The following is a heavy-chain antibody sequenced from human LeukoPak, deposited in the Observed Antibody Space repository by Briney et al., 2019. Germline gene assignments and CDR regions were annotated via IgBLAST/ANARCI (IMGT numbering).Heavy chain of an antibody. Sequence: GGSLRLSCAASGFSASDKYMTWVRQAPGKGLEWVSIIYSGGSAFYAASVKGRFTISRDTSKNTLYLQMNSLRPEDTAVYYCARGPPRIQLWHYFDYWGQGTLVTVSS. CDR1: GFSASDKY. J-gene: IGHJ4*02. D-gene: IGHD5-18*01. V-gene: IGHV3-66*02. CDR2: IYSGGSA. CDR3: ARGPPRIQLWHYFDY.